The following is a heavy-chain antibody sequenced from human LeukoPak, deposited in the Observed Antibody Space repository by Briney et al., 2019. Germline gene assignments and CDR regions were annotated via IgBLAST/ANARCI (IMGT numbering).Heavy chain of an antibody. CDR1: GFTFSSYG. CDR3: ARDTYDDYVPLDY. Sequence: GGSLRLSCAASGFTFSSYGMHWVRQAPGKGLEWVAVIWYDGSNKYYADSVKGRFTISRDNSKNTLYLQMNSLRAEDTAVYYCARDTYDDYVPLDYWGQGTLVTVSS. D-gene: IGHD4-17*01. CDR2: IWYDGSNK. V-gene: IGHV3-33*01. J-gene: IGHJ4*02.